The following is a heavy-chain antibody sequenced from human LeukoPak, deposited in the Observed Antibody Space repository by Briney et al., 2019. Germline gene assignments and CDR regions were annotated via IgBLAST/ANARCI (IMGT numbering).Heavy chain of an antibody. J-gene: IGHJ6*02. CDR3: AKDRGSGSSFRYYYYGMDV. CDR1: GFTFYDYA. D-gene: IGHD3-10*01. Sequence: PGGSLRLSCAASGFTFYDYAMHWGRQAPRKGLEWVSLISGEGGTIYYADSVKGRFTISRDNSKNSLYLQMNSLRTEDTAFYYCAKDRGSGSSFRYYYYGMDVCGQGTTVTVSS. V-gene: IGHV3-43*02. CDR2: ISGEGGTI.